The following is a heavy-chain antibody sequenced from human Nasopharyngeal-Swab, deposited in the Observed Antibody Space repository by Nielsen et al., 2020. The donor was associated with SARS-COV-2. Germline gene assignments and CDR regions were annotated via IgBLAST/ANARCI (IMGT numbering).Heavy chain of an antibody. CDR2: IIPIFGTA. Sequence: WGRQAPRQGLEWMGGIIPIFGTANYAQKFQGRVTITADESTSTAYMELSSLRSEDTAVYYCARVRNFWSGYPNYYYYYYMDVWGKGTTVTVSS. CDR3: ARVRNFWSGYPNYYYYYYMDV. V-gene: IGHV1-69*01. J-gene: IGHJ6*03. D-gene: IGHD3-3*01.